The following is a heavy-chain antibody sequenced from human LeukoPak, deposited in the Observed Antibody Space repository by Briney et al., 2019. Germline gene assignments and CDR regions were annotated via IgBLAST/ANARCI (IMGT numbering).Heavy chain of an antibody. Sequence: ASVKVSCKASGYSFTSHYMHWVRQAPGQGLEWLGLINPSGSSTLYAQKFQGRVTMTRDMSTTTDYMELSSLRSEDTAVYYCARGLSAKGRRFDPWGQGTLVTVSS. J-gene: IGHJ5*02. CDR1: GYSFTSHY. D-gene: IGHD1-1*01. CDR3: ARGLSAKGRRFDP. V-gene: IGHV1-46*01. CDR2: INPSGSST.